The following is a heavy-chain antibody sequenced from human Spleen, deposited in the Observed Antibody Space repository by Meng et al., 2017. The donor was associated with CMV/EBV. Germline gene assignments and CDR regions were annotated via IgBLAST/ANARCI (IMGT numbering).Heavy chain of an antibody. CDR2: ISAYNGNT. Sequence: VKVSCKASGYTFTSYGISWVRQAPGQGLEWMGWISAYNGNTNYAQKLQGRVTMTTDTSTSTAYMELRSLRSDDTAVYYCARDLEYCGSTSCFEDCFDPWGQGTLVTVSS. J-gene: IGHJ5*02. CDR1: GYTFTSYG. CDR3: ARDLEYCGSTSCFEDCFDP. V-gene: IGHV1-18*01. D-gene: IGHD2-2*01.